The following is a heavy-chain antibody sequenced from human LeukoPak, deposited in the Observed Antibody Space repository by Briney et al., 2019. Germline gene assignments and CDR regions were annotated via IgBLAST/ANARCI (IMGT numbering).Heavy chain of an antibody. CDR3: AREELAIFVVVIIRAGDGMAV. J-gene: IGHJ6*02. V-gene: IGHV3-48*03. CDR2: ISSSGSTI. Sequence: PGGSLRLSCAASGFTFSSYEMNWVRQAPGEGLEWVSYISSSGSTIYYADSVKGRFTISRDNAKNSLYLQVNSLRAEDTAVYYCAREELAIFVVVIIRAGDGMAVWGQGTTLTVSS. CDR1: GFTFSSYE. D-gene: IGHD3-3*01.